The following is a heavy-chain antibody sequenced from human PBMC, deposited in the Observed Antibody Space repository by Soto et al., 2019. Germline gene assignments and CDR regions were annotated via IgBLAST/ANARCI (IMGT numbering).Heavy chain of an antibody. CDR1: GGSISSYY. Sequence: QVQLQESGPGLVKPSETLSLTCTVSGGSISSYYWSWIRQPPGKGLEWIGYIYYSGSTNYNPSLKSRVTISVDTSKNHFSLKLSSVTAADTAVYYCARLGYDFWSGSPRYYYYYYMDVWGKGTTVTVSS. V-gene: IGHV4-59*08. D-gene: IGHD3-3*01. CDR3: ARLGYDFWSGSPRYYYYYYMDV. CDR2: IYYSGST. J-gene: IGHJ6*03.